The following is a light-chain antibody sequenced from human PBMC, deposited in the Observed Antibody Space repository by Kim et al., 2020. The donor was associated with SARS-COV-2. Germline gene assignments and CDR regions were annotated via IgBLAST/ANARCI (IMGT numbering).Light chain of an antibody. CDR3: HVLDSSSDHVGYV. V-gene: IGLV3-21*03. Sequence: GKTATIACGGNNIGNKRVHWYQKKPGQAPVLVVYDDSDRPSGIPERFSGSNSGNTATLTISRVEAGDEADYYCHVLDSSSDHVGYVFGTGTKVTVL. J-gene: IGLJ1*01. CDR1: NIGNKR. CDR2: DDS.